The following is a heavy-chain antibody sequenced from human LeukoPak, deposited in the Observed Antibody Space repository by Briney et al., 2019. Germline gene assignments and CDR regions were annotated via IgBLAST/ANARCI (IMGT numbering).Heavy chain of an antibody. CDR3: ARVYYSNSYDYWYFDL. CDR2: INPKNAGT. J-gene: IGHJ2*01. D-gene: IGHD6-13*01. CDR1: GYTFTGHY. V-gene: IGHV1-2*02. Sequence: ASVKVSCKASGYTFTGHYMHWVRQAPGQGLEWMGWINPKNAGTNYAQKFQGRVTMTRDTSTGTVYMELSRLRSDDTAVYYCARVYYSNSYDYWYFDLWGRGTLVTVSS.